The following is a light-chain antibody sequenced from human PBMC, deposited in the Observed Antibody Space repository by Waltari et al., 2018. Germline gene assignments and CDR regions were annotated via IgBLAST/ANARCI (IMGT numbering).Light chain of an antibody. J-gene: IGKJ2*01. CDR2: EVS. V-gene: IGKV1-5*03. CDR3: QQYKSYLYT. Sequence: DIQMTQSPSSLSASVGDRVTITCRACPSLFKWVAWYQVKPWKPPKILISEVSTLESGVPSRCSGSGSEAEFTLTINNLQPDDSATYYCQQYKSYLYTFGQGTKLEI. CDR1: PSLFKW.